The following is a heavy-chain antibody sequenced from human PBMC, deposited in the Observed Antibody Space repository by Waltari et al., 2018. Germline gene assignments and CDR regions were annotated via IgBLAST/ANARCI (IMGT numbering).Heavy chain of an antibody. J-gene: IGHJ4*02. Sequence: EVQLVESGGGLVKPGGSLRLSCAASGFTFRSYSMNWVRHAPGKGLEWVSSISSSSSYIYYADSVKGRFTISRDNAKNSLYLQMNSLRAEDTAVYYCARDDIAVAGLFDYWGQGTLVTVSS. V-gene: IGHV3-21*01. CDR1: GFTFRSYS. D-gene: IGHD6-19*01. CDR3: ARDDIAVAGLFDY. CDR2: ISSSSSYI.